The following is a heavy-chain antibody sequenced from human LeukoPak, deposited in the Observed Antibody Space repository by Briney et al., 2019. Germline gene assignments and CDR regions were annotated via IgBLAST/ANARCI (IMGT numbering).Heavy chain of an antibody. Sequence: GGSLRLSCAASGFTFSSYSMNWVRQAPGKGLEWVSSISSSSSYIYYADSVKGRFTISRDNAKNSLYLQMNSLRAEDTAVYYCARTSSSSWYQDYYYYMDVWGKGTTVTVSS. D-gene: IGHD6-13*01. CDR1: GFTFSSYS. V-gene: IGHV3-21*01. CDR3: ARTSSSSWYQDYYYYMDV. J-gene: IGHJ6*03. CDR2: ISSSSSYI.